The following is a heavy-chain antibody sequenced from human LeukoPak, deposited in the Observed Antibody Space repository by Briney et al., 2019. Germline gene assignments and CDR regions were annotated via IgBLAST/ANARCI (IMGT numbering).Heavy chain of an antibody. Sequence: GGSLRLSCAASGFTFDDYVMHWVRQAPGKGLEWVSGISWNSGSIGYADSVKGRFTISRDNAKNSLYLQMNSLRAEDTALYYCAKDIGGGDFDAFDFWGQGTMVTVSS. J-gene: IGHJ3*01. D-gene: IGHD2-21*02. V-gene: IGHV3-9*01. CDR1: GFTFDDYV. CDR3: AKDIGGGDFDAFDF. CDR2: ISWNSGSI.